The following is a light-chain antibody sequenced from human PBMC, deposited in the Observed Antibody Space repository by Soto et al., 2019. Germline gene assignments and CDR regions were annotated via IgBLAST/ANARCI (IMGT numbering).Light chain of an antibody. Sequence: DVQMTQSPSSLSASVGDGVTISCRASQNINNWLAWYQQRPGEAPKLLIYDSSSLQSGVQSRFSRDGSATQFTLTITSLRPDDFATYFCQQYNNFPWTFGRGTRV. J-gene: IGKJ1*01. CDR3: QQYNNFPWT. CDR1: QNINNW. CDR2: DSS. V-gene: IGKV1-5*01.